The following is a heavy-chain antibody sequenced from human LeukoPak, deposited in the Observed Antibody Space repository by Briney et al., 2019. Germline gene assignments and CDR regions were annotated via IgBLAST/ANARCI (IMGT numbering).Heavy chain of an antibody. J-gene: IGHJ4*02. CDR1: DGSMNAYY. CDR3: ATIAGSSSF. Sequence: PSETLSLTCTVSDGSMNAYYWTWFRQPPGKGLEWIGYIYYSGSTNYNPSLKSRLTISVDTSNNQFSLKLSSVTAADTAVYYCATIAGSSSFWGQGTLVTVSS. V-gene: IGHV4-59*08. D-gene: IGHD6-6*01. CDR2: IYYSGST.